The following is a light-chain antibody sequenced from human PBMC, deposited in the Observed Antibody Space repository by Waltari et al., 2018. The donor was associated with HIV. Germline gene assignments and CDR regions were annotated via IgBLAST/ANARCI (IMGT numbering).Light chain of an antibody. CDR2: AGS. Sequence: QSALPQPASVSGSPGQSITISCTGTSSALGSYNLVSWSQQHPGKAPKLMIYAGSKRPSGVSNRFSGSKSGNTASLTISGLQAEDEADYYCYSYAGSRTGYVFGTGTKVTVL. J-gene: IGLJ1*01. V-gene: IGLV2-23*01. CDR1: SSALGSYNL. CDR3: YSYAGSRTGYV.